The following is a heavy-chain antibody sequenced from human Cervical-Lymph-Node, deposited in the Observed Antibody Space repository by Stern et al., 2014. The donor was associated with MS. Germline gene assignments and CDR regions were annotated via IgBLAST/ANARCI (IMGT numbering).Heavy chain of an antibody. Sequence: VQLVESGPGLVKPSQTLSLTCTVSGGSISSGGYYWSWIRQPAGTRLAWIGRIYTSGSNNYKPSLKRRITIYVDKSKKQFSLTRSSVAAADTAVYYCATGAYSSGWSSYWYFDLWGRGTLVTVSS. V-gene: IGHV4-61*02. CDR1: GGSISSGGYY. D-gene: IGHD6-19*01. CDR2: IYTSGSN. J-gene: IGHJ2*01. CDR3: ATGAYSSGWSSYWYFDL.